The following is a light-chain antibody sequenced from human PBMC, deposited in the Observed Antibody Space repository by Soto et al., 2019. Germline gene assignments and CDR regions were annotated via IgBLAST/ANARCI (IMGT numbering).Light chain of an antibody. V-gene: IGKV3-20*01. J-gene: IGKJ1*01. CDR1: QTVTNTY. CDR2: AAS. CDR3: QQEGSTVWT. Sequence: ETVLTQSPGTPSLSPGARATLSCRASQTVTNTYLAWYQQKPRQAPRLLIYAASSRATGIPDRFSGSGSGTDFTLTIRRRETEDFAVYYCQQEGSTVWTFGEGTKM.